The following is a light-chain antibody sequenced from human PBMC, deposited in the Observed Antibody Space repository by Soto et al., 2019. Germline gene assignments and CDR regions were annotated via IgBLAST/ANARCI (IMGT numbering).Light chain of an antibody. J-gene: IGKJ1*01. CDR2: KVS. CDR3: MQGTHWPWK. Sequence: DVVMTQSPLSLPVTLGQPASISCRSSQSLVSSDGNTYLIWFQQRPGQSPRRLIYKVSNRDSGVPDRFSGSGSGTDFTLEISRVEAEDVGVYYCMQGTHWPWKFGQGTKVEIK. V-gene: IGKV2-30*01. CDR1: QSLVSSDGNTY.